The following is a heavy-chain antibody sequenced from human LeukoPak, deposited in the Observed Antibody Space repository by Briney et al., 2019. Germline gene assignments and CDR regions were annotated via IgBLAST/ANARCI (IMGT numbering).Heavy chain of an antibody. Sequence: GGSLGLSCAASGFTFSSYSVSWVRQAPGKGLDWVSYISTSSTSIYYADSVKSRFTISRDNAKNSLYLQLNSLRAEDTAVYYCARTRSGFYFDYWGQGTLVTVSS. V-gene: IGHV3-48*01. CDR1: GFTFSSYS. J-gene: IGHJ4*02. CDR3: ARTRSGFYFDY. CDR2: ISTSSTSI. D-gene: IGHD3-3*01.